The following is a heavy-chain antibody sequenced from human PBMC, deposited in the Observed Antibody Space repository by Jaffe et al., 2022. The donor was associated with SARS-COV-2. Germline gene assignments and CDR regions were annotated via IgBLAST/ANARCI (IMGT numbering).Heavy chain of an antibody. Sequence: QLQLQESGPGLVKPSETLSLTCTVSGGSISNSNYCWGWIRQSPGKELEWIGCVYYSGSTYYNPSLKSRVTISVDTSKNQISLRLRSVTAAETAVYYCSTQEPGRPPDYWGQGALVTVSS. V-gene: IGHV4-39*01. CDR3: STQEPGRPPDY. CDR1: GGSISNSNYC. D-gene: IGHD1-1*01. CDR2: VYYSGST. J-gene: IGHJ4*02.